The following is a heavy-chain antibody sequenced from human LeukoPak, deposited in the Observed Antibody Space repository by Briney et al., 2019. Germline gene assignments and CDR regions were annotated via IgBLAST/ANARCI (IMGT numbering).Heavy chain of an antibody. J-gene: IGHJ4*02. D-gene: IGHD3-9*01. CDR3: ARDSMVLRYLDY. Sequence: GSLRLSCAASGFTVSSNYMSWVRQAPGKGLEWVSVIYSGGSTYYADSMKGRFTISRDNSKNTLYLQMNSLRAEDTAVYYCARDSMVLRYLDYWGQGTLVTVSS. CDR2: IYSGGST. CDR1: GFTVSSNY. V-gene: IGHV3-66*02.